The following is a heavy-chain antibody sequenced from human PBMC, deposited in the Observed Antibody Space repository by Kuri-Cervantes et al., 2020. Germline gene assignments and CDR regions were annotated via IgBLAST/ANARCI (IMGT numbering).Heavy chain of an antibody. V-gene: IGHV3-23*01. Sequence: ETLSLTCTASGIAFGGKWMAWVRQAPGKGLEWVSSISDSGDITYYAASVRGRFTISRDNSKSTLYLQMNSLRAEDTALYYCAKELAAGGSGAFDVWGQGTLVTVSS. CDR1: GIAFGGKW. CDR2: ISDSGDIT. J-gene: IGHJ3*01. CDR3: AKELAAGGSGAFDV. D-gene: IGHD6-13*01.